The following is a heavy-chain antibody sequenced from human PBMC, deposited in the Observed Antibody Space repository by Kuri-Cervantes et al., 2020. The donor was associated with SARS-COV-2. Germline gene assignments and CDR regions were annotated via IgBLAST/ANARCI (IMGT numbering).Heavy chain of an antibody. Sequence: GESLKISCAASGFTFSSYSMNWVRQAPGKGLEWVSAISGSGGSTYYADSVKGRFTISRDNSKNTLYLQMNSLRAEDTAVYYCANDIVGATNFDYWGQGTLVTVSS. CDR1: GFTFSSYS. V-gene: IGHV3-23*01. CDR2: ISGSGGST. J-gene: IGHJ4*02. CDR3: ANDIVGATNFDY. D-gene: IGHD1-26*01.